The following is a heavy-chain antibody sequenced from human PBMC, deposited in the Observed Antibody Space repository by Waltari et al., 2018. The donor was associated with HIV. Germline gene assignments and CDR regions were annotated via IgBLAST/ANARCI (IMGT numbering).Heavy chain of an antibody. CDR2: IWCDGSNK. D-gene: IGHD2-15*01. Sequence: QVQLVESGGGVVQPGRSLRLYCAASGFTFSSYGMHWVRQAPGKGLERVAVIWCDGSNKYYAGSVKGRFTISRDNSNNALYLQMNSLRAEYTAVYYCARGVDRGAYCSGGSCYSPFDYWGQGTLVTVSS. CDR3: ARGVDRGAYCSGGSCYSPFDY. CDR1: GFTFSSYG. V-gene: IGHV3-33*01. J-gene: IGHJ4*02.